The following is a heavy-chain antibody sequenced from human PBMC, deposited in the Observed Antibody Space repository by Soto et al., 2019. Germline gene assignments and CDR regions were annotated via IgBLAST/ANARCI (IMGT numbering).Heavy chain of an antibody. D-gene: IGHD2-2*01. CDR3: AREGYCSSTSCYADYYYGMDV. CDR2: LWYDGSNK. Sequence: QVQLVESGGGVVQPGRSLRLSCAASGCTFRSYGMHWVRQAPGKGLEWVAVLWYDGSNKYYADSVKGRFTISRDNSKNTLYLQINSLRAEDTAVYYCAREGYCSSTSCYADYYYGMDVWGQGTTVTVSS. V-gene: IGHV3-33*01. CDR1: GCTFRSYG. J-gene: IGHJ6*02.